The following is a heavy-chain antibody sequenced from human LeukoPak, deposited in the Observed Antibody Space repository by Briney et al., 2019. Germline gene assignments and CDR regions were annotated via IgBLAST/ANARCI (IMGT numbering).Heavy chain of an antibody. CDR2: INPNSGGT. V-gene: IGHV1-2*02. Sequence: AXVKVSCKASGYTFTGYYMHRVRQAPGQGVEWMGWINPNSGGTNYAQKFQGRVTMTRDTSISTAYMELSRLRSDDTAVYYCAREGTSQLANAFDIWGQGTMVTVSS. CDR3: AREGTSQLANAFDI. CDR1: GYTFTGYY. D-gene: IGHD2-2*01. J-gene: IGHJ3*02.